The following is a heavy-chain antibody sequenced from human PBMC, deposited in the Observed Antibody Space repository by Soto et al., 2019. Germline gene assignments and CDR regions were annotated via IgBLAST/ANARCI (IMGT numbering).Heavy chain of an antibody. CDR2: INSDGSST. D-gene: IGHD3-3*01. CDR1: GFTFSSYW. V-gene: IGHV3-74*01. Sequence: EVQLVESGGGLVQPGGSLRLSCAASGFTFSSYWMHWVRQAPGKGLVWVSRINSDGSSTSYADSVKGRFTISRDNAKKTLYLQMNSLRAEDTAVYYCARDRYYDFWSGYPYYYYGMDVWGQGTTVTVSS. J-gene: IGHJ6*02. CDR3: ARDRYYDFWSGYPYYYYGMDV.